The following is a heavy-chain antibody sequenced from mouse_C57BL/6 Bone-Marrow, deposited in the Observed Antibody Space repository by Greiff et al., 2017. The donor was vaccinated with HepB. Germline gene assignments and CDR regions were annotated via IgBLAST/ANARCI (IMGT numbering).Heavy chain of an antibody. CDR1: GFTFSSYA. V-gene: IGHV5-4*01. D-gene: IGHD2-3*01. CDR2: ISDGGSYT. CDR3: ARDGLLRFAY. Sequence: EVQLMESGGGLVKPGGSLKLSCAASGFTFSSYAMSWVRQTPEKRLEWVATISDGGSYTYYPDNVKGRFTISRDNAKNNLYMQMGHLKSEDTAMYYCARDGLLRFAYWGQGTLVTVSA. J-gene: IGHJ3*01.